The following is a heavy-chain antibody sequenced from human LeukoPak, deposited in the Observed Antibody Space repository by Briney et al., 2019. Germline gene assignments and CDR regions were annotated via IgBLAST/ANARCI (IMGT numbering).Heavy chain of an antibody. Sequence: ASVKVSCKASGYTFTSYGISWVRQAPGQGLEWMGGIIPIFGTANYAQKFQGRVTITADESTSTAYMELSSLRSEDTAVYYCAREYSSSWYDAFDIWGQGTMVTVSS. D-gene: IGHD6-13*01. V-gene: IGHV1-69*13. CDR3: AREYSSSWYDAFDI. CDR1: GYTFTSYG. J-gene: IGHJ3*02. CDR2: IIPIFGTA.